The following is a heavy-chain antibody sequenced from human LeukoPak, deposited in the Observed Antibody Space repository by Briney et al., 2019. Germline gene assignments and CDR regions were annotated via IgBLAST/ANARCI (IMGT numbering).Heavy chain of an antibody. CDR3: AVNIAVAAPFDY. CDR2: INPSGGST. Sequence: ASVKVSCKASGYTSISYYMHWVRQAPGQGLEWMGIINPSGGSTSYAQKFQGRVTMTRDTSTSTVYMELSSLRSEDTAVYYCAVNIAVAAPFDYWGQGTLVTVSS. V-gene: IGHV1-46*01. J-gene: IGHJ4*02. CDR1: GYTSISYY. D-gene: IGHD6-19*01.